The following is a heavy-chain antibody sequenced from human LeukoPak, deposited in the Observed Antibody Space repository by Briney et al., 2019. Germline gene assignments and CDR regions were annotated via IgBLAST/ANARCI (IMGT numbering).Heavy chain of an antibody. Sequence: GGSLRLSCAASGFTFSSYWMTWVRQVPGTGLELVANIKEDGSEKYYVDSVKGRFTISRDNAKNSLYLQMNSLRAEDTAVYYCVYGGSYYVAWGQGTLVTVSS. V-gene: IGHV3-7*01. D-gene: IGHD3-10*01. J-gene: IGHJ5*02. CDR3: VYGGSYYVA. CDR2: IKEDGSEK. CDR1: GFTFSSYW.